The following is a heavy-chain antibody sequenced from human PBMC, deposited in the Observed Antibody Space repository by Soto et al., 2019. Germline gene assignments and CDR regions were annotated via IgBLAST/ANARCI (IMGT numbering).Heavy chain of an antibody. J-gene: IGHJ4*02. D-gene: IGHD6-13*01. V-gene: IGHV3-21*01. Sequence: EVQLVGSGGGLVKPGGSLRLSCAASGFTFSSYSMNWVRQAPGKGLEWVSSISSSSSYIYYADSVKGRFTISRDNAKNSLYLQMNSLRAEDTAVYYFARDYSSSWYYFDYWGQGTLVTVSS. CDR2: ISSSSSYI. CDR3: ARDYSSSWYYFDY. CDR1: GFTFSSYS.